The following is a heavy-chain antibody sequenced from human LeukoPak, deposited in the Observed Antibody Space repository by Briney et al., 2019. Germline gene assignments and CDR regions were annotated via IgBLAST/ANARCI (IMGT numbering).Heavy chain of an antibody. CDR1: GFTFSRYW. Sequence: GGSLRLSCAASGFTFSRYWMSWVRQTSGKGLEWVSSISSSSSYIYYADSVKGRFTISRDNAKNSLYLQMNSLRAEDTAVYYCARDGPFTIFGVVIMGFDAFDIWGQGTMVTVSS. J-gene: IGHJ3*02. CDR3: ARDGPFTIFGVVIMGFDAFDI. D-gene: IGHD3-3*01. CDR2: ISSSSSYI. V-gene: IGHV3-21*01.